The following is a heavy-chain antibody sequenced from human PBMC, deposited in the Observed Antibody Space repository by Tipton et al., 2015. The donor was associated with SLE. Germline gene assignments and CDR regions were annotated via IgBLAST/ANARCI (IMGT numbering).Heavy chain of an antibody. D-gene: IGHD2-2*01. V-gene: IGHV4-34*01. CDR2: INHSGRT. CDR1: GGSFSGYY. J-gene: IGHJ4*02. Sequence: GLVKPSQTLSLTCAVYGGSFSGYYWSWIRQSPGKGLEWIAEINHSGRTNYNPSLKSRVITSVDTSKNQFSLRLSSVTAADTAVYYCARGEAQTMPHYFHYWGQGTLVTVSS. CDR3: ARGEAQTMPHYFHY.